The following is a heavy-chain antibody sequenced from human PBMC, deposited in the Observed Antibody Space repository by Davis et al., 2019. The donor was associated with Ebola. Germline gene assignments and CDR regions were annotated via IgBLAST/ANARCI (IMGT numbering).Heavy chain of an antibody. CDR2: INFNTGSP. CDR1: GYSFTTYA. CDR3: ARETLDSRGP. D-gene: IGHD6-6*01. J-gene: IGHJ5*02. Sequence: AASVKVSCKASGYSFTTYAINWVRQAPGQGLQWMGWINFNTGSPTYAQGFTGRFVFSLDTSVSTAYLQITSLKAEDTAVYFCARETLDSRGPWGQGTLVTVSS. V-gene: IGHV7-4-1*02.